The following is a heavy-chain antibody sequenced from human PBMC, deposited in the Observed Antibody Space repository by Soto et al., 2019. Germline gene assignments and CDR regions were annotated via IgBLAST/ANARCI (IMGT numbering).Heavy chain of an antibody. D-gene: IGHD3-22*01. CDR2: IAYDGSNK. CDR1: DFTSGNYA. CDR3: ARAELAITMIVVVMGAFDI. V-gene: IGHV3-30-3*01. Sequence: PGGSRRSSCAASDFTSGNYARHWARRAPGKGLEWMAVIAYDGSNKYYADSVKGRFTISRDNSENKLYLQMNSQRAEDTAVYYCARAELAITMIVVVMGAFDIWGQGIMVTIS. J-gene: IGHJ3*02.